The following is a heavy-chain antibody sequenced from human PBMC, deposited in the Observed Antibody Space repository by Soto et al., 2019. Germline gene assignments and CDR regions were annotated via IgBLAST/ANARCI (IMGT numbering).Heavy chain of an antibody. CDR2: ISPDGREK. CDR3: ARALGWRDAFDI. V-gene: IGHV3-7*02. Sequence: PGGSLRLSCAASGFTFSTYWMGWVRQAPGKGLEWVANISPDGREKYYVDSVKGRFTISRDNAENSVYLQMNSLRVEDTAVYYCARALGWRDAFDICGQGTMVTVSS. J-gene: IGHJ3*02. D-gene: IGHD6-19*01. CDR1: GFTFSTYW.